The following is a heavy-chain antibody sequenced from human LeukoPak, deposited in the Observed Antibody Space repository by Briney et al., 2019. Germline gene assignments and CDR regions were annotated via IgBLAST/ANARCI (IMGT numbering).Heavy chain of an antibody. D-gene: IGHD2-15*01. J-gene: IGHJ3*02. CDR2: IRSKANSYAT. CDR1: GFTLSGSA. CDR3: ARRYCSGGSCYSDRGAFDI. Sequence: PGGSLRLSCAASGFTLSGSAMHWVRQASGKGLEWVGRIRSKANSYATAYAASVKGRFTISRDDSKNTAYLQMNSLKTDETAVYXXARRYCSGGSCYSDRGAFDIRGQGTMVTVSS. V-gene: IGHV3-73*01.